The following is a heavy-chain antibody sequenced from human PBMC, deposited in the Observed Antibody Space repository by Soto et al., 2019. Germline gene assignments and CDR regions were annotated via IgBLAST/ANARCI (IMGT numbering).Heavy chain of an antibody. J-gene: IGHJ2*01. CDR2: IGSRDNII. CDR3: ARDSNNTSSWYFDL. Sequence: DVNLVESGGGLVQPGGSLRLSCEDSGFPLSSYDMNWVRQAPGKGLEWVSYIGSRDNIIYYADSVTGRFTISRDNARNSLSLQMDSLRAEDTAIYYCARDSNNTSSWYFDLWGRGTLVTVSS. CDR1: GFPLSSYD. V-gene: IGHV3-48*03.